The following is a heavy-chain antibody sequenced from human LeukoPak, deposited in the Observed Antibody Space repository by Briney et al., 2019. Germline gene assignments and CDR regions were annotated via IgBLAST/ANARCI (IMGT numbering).Heavy chain of an antibody. V-gene: IGHV1-3*01. CDR1: GYSFTSYW. CDR3: ARESGRSGSYYTDLPLDV. Sequence: GESLRISCKASGYSFTSYWISWVRQAPGQRLEWMGWINAGNGNTKYSQKFQGRVTITRDTSASTAYMELSSLRSEDTAVYYCARESGRSGSYYTDLPLDVWGQGTTVTVSS. D-gene: IGHD3-10*01. J-gene: IGHJ6*02. CDR2: INAGNGNT.